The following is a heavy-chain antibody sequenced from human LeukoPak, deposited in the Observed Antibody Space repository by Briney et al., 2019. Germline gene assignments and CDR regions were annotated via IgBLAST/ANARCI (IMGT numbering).Heavy chain of an antibody. CDR1: GGSISSYY. D-gene: IGHD3-3*01. J-gene: IGHJ4*02. CDR2: IYYSGST. Sequence: PSETLSLACTVSGGSISSYYWSWIRQPPGKGLEWIGYIYYSGSTNYNPSLKSRVTISIDTSKNQFSLKLSSVTAADTAVYYCARDSGRFLEWLWWDYWGQGTLVTVSS. V-gene: IGHV4-59*01. CDR3: ARDSGRFLEWLWWDY.